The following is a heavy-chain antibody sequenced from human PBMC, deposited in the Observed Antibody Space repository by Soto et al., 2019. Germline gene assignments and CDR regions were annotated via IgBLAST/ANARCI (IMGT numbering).Heavy chain of an antibody. Sequence: PSETMSLTCAVYGGSFSGYYWSWIRKPTGKGLEWIGEINHSGSTNYNPSLKSRVTISVDTSKNQFSLKLSSVTAADTAVYYCARGRVVTSYYYYYYGMDVWGQGTTVTVSS. CDR2: INHSGST. CDR3: ARGRVVTSYYYYYYGMDV. CDR1: GGSFSGYY. D-gene: IGHD3-22*01. J-gene: IGHJ6*02. V-gene: IGHV4-34*01.